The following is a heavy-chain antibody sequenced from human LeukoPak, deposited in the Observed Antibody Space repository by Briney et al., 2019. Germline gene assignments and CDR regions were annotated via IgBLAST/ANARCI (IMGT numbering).Heavy chain of an antibody. J-gene: IGHJ4*02. CDR1: GFTFSTYW. Sequence: PGGSLRLSCAASGFTFSTYWMSWVRQAPGKGLEWVANIKQDGSEKYYVDSVRGRFTISRDNAKNSLYLQMDSLRAEDTAVYYCGREDTVRDYWGQGTLVTVSA. CDR2: IKQDGSEK. CDR3: GREDTVRDY. V-gene: IGHV3-7*01. D-gene: IGHD4-17*01.